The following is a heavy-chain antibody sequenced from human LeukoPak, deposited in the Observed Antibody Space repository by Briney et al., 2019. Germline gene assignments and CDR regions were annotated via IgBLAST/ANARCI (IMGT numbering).Heavy chain of an antibody. V-gene: IGHV3-23*01. J-gene: IGHJ4*02. Sequence: GGSLRLSCAASGFTFSSYGMSWVRQAPGKGLEWVSAISGSGGSTYYADSVKGRFTISRGNSKNTVYLQMNSLRAEDTAVYYCARRSGIAVAGAFDYWGQGTLVTVSS. D-gene: IGHD6-19*01. CDR3: ARRSGIAVAGAFDY. CDR1: GFTFSSYG. CDR2: ISGSGGST.